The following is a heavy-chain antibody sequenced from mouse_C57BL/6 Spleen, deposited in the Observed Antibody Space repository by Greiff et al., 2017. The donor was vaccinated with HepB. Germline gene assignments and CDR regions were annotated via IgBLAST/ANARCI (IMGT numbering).Heavy chain of an antibody. CDR3: TLRYYGSSFDY. Sequence: VQLQQSGAELVRPGASVKLSCTASGFNIKDYYMHWVKQRPEQGLEWIGRIDPEDGDTEYAPKFQGKATMTADTSSNTAYLQLSSLTSEDTAVYYCTLRYYGSSFDYWGQGTTLTVSS. D-gene: IGHD1-1*01. J-gene: IGHJ2*01. CDR2: IDPEDGDT. CDR1: GFNIKDYY. V-gene: IGHV14-1*01.